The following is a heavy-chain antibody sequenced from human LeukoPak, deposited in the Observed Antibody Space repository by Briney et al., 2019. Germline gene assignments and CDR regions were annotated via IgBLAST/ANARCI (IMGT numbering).Heavy chain of an antibody. CDR1: GFTFSSYA. J-gene: IGHJ4*02. CDR3: ARGLPYSPNFDY. CDR2: ISYDGSNK. V-gene: IGHV3-30*04. Sequence: PGGSLRLSCAASGFTFSSYAMHWVRQAPGKGLEWVAVISYDGSNKYYADSVKGRFTISRVNSKNTLYLQMNSLRAEDTAVYYCARGLPYSPNFDYWGQGTLVTVSS. D-gene: IGHD6-13*01.